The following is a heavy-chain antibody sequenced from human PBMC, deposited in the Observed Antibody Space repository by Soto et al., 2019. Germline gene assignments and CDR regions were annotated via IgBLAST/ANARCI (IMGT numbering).Heavy chain of an antibody. J-gene: IGHJ5*02. Sequence: ASVKVSCKASGYSFTTHGIAWVRQVPGQGLEWMGWISAHNGNVKYAQKFQGRVTMTTDTSTSTAYLDLRSLRSDDTAVYYCARAGQYNFWTGYYKYAQHNYNRFDPWGQGTLVTVSS. V-gene: IGHV1-18*01. CDR3: ARAGQYNFWTGYYKYAQHNYNRFDP. CDR2: ISAHNGNV. CDR1: GYSFTTHG. D-gene: IGHD3-3*01.